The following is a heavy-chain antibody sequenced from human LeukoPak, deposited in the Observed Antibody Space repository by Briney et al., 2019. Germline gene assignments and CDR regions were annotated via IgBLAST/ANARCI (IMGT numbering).Heavy chain of an antibody. Sequence: GGSVRLSCAASGFTFSSYSMNWVRQAPGKGLEWVSSISSSSSYIYYADSVKGRFTISRDNSRNTLYLQMDSLSAEDTAVYYCVKVDTWGQGTLVTVSS. D-gene: IGHD3-22*01. CDR1: GFTFSSYS. V-gene: IGHV3-21*01. CDR2: ISSSSSYI. CDR3: VKVDT. J-gene: IGHJ4*02.